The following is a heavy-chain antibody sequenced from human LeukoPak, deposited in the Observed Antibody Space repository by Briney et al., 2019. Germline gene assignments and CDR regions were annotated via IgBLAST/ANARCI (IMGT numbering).Heavy chain of an antibody. J-gene: IGHJ3*02. CDR1: GFTFSSYS. CDR2: ISSSSSYI. D-gene: IGHD1-26*01. CDR3: ARDVERYSGTYAFDI. Sequence: GGSLRLSCAASGFTFSSYSMNWVRQAPGKGLEWVSSISSSSSYIYYADSVKGRFTISRDNAKNPLYLQMNSLRAEDTAVYYCARDVERYSGTYAFDIWGQGTMVTVSS. V-gene: IGHV3-21*01.